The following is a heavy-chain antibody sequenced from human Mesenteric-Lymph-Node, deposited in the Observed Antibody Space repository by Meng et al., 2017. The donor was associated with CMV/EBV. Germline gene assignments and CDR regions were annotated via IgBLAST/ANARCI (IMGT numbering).Heavy chain of an antibody. CDR1: GGTFSSYA. V-gene: IGHV1-18*01. Sequence: ASVKVSCKASGGTFSSYAISWVRQAPGQGLEWMGWISVYNGNTNYAQKLQGRVTMTTDTSTSTAYMELRSLRSDDTAVYYCARVTIFGVVIPNYGMDVWGQGTTVTVSS. J-gene: IGHJ6*02. D-gene: IGHD3-3*01. CDR3: ARVTIFGVVIPNYGMDV. CDR2: ISVYNGNT.